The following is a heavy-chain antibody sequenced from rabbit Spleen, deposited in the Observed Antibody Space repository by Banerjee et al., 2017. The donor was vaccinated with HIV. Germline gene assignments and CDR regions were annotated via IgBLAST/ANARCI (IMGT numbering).Heavy chain of an antibody. Sequence: QSLQESGGGLVKPGGTLTLTCKASGFSLSNNYYMCWVRQAPGKGLEWIACIDSGSSGFTYFASWAKGRFTISKTSSTTVTLQMTSLTAADTAPYFCARESGSSFSSYGMDLWGPCPLVSVS. CDR2: IDSGSSGFT. CDR3: ARESGSSFSSYGMDL. D-gene: IGHD8-1*01. CDR1: GFSLSNNYY. V-gene: IGHV1S40*01. J-gene: IGHJ6*01.